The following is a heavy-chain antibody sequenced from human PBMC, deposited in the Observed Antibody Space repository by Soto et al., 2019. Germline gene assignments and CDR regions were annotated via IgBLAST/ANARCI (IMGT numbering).Heavy chain of an antibody. CDR2: INAGNGNT. Sequence: ASVKVSCKASGYTFTSYAMHWVRQAPGQRLEWMGWINAGNGNTKYSQKFQGRVTITRDTSASTAYMELSSVTAADTAIYYCARNSAYYSWFDPWGQGTLVTVSS. V-gene: IGHV1-3*01. CDR3: ARNSAYYSWFDP. CDR1: GYTFTSYA. J-gene: IGHJ5*02. D-gene: IGHD4-4*01.